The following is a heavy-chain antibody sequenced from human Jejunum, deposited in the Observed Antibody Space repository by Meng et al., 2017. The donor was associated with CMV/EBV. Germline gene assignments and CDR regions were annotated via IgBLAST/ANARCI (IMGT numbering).Heavy chain of an antibody. Sequence: QVQRQESGPGLVKPSASLSLHCTVFGCSISSYYWSWIRQPAGKGLEWIGRIYPNGNTNYNPSLKSRVTMSIDTSKNQFSLKLTSVTAADTAVYYCARDAPPNNYGWFDPWGQGTLVTVSS. CDR3: ARDAPPNNYGWFDP. D-gene: IGHD5-18*01. J-gene: IGHJ5*02. CDR1: GCSISSYY. CDR2: IYPNGNT. V-gene: IGHV4-4*07.